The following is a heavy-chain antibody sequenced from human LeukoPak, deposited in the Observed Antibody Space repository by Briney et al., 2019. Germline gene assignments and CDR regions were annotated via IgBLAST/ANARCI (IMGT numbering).Heavy chain of an antibody. CDR1: GFTFSSYA. CDR2: ISSTVTNT. V-gene: IGHV3-23*01. D-gene: IGHD6-19*01. Sequence: PGGSLRLSCAASGFTFSSYAMTWVRQAPGKGLEWVSSISSTVTNTYYADSVKGRFIISRDNSKNTLYLQMNSLRVEDTAVFYCAKGHSSGWLYYFDYWGQGTQVTVSS. CDR3: AKGHSSGWLYYFDY. J-gene: IGHJ4*02.